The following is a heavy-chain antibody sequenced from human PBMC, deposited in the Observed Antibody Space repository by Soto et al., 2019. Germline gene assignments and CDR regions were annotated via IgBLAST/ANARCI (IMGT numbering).Heavy chain of an antibody. D-gene: IGHD6-19*01. J-gene: IGHJ4*02. Sequence: EVQLLESGGDLVQPGGSLGLSCAASGFSFSNYAMSWVRQAPGKGLEWISTISGSGESSYYADSVKGRFTISRDNSKNTLHLQMNSLRGEDTALYYCATKDPTVAHDYWGQGTLVTVSS. V-gene: IGHV3-23*01. CDR1: GFSFSNYA. CDR2: ISGSGESS. CDR3: ATKDPTVAHDY.